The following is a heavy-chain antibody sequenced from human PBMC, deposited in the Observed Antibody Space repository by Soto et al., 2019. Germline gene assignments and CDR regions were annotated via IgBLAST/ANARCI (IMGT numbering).Heavy chain of an antibody. CDR3: ARARALTGWQGYCSGGSCYSDYYYGMDV. Sequence: SETLSLTCAVYGGSFIGYYWSWIRQPPGKGLEWIGEINHSGSTNYNPSLKSRVTISVDTSKNQFSLKLSSVTAADTAVYYCARARALTGWQGYCSGGSCYSDYYYGMDVWGQGTTVTVSS. J-gene: IGHJ6*02. CDR2: INHSGST. D-gene: IGHD2-15*01. CDR1: GGSFIGYY. V-gene: IGHV4-34*01.